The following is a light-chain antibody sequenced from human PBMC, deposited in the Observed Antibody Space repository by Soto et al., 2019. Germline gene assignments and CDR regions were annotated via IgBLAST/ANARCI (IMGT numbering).Light chain of an antibody. CDR1: QSLLDSDDGNTY. Sequence: DIVMTQTPLSLPVTPGEPASISCGSSQSLLDSDDGNTYLDWYLQKPGQSPQLLIYTVSYRASGVPDRFSGSGSGTDFTLKISRVEAEDVGVYYCMQRIEVPRTCGGGTKV. CDR2: TVS. CDR3: MQRIEVPRT. V-gene: IGKV2-40*01. J-gene: IGKJ4*01.